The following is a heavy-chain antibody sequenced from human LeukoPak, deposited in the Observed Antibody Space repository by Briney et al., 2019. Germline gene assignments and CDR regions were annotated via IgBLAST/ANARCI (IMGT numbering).Heavy chain of an antibody. CDR3: TANFDF. CDR1: GFTFSSYY. J-gene: IGHJ4*02. Sequence: GGSLRLSCAASGFTFSSYYMNRVRQAPGKGLEWVSSISGSSTYIHYADSVKGRFTISRDNSKDTLYVQMNSLRAEDTAMYYCTANFDFWGQGTLVTVSS. CDR2: ISGSSTYI. D-gene: IGHD2-21*02. V-gene: IGHV3-21*01.